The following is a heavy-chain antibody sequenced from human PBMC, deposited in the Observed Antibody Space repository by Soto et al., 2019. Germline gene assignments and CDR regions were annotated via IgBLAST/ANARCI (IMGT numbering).Heavy chain of an antibody. V-gene: IGHV4-59*01. Sequence: PSETLSLTCTVSGGSISSYYWSWIRQPPGKGLEWIGYIYYSGSTNYNPSLKSRVTISVDTSKNQFSLKLSSVTAADTAVYYCARAQGSSSWGGGYFDYWGQGTLVTVSS. CDR3: ARAQGSSSWGGGYFDY. CDR2: IYYSGST. J-gene: IGHJ4*02. CDR1: GGSISSYY. D-gene: IGHD6-6*01.